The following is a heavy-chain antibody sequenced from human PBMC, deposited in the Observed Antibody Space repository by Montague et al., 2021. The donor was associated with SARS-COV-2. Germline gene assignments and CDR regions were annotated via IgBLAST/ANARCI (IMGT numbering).Heavy chain of an antibody. CDR2: ISHSGST. CDR1: GGSFSGYY. D-gene: IGHD3-3*01. J-gene: IGHJ6*02. Sequence: SETLSLTCAVYGGSFSGYYWSWIRQPPGKGLEWIGEISHSGSTNYNPSLKSRVTISIDTSKNQFSLKLSSVTAADTAVYYCARSRRITIFGVGLSNYYGMDVWGQGTTVTVSS. V-gene: IGHV4-34*01. CDR3: ARSRRITIFGVGLSNYYGMDV.